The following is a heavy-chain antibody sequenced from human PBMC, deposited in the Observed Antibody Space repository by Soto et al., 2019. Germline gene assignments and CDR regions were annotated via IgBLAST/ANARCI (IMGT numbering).Heavy chain of an antibody. V-gene: IGHV4-4*07. CDR3: ARDSSGYYYLFDY. CDR1: GGSISSFY. D-gene: IGHD3-22*01. CDR2: VFTSGST. Sequence: PSETLSLTCTVSGGSISSFYWSWIRQPAGKELEWIGRVFTSGSTNYSPSLKSRVTMSIDTSKNQFSLRLTSVTAADTAVYYCARDSSGYYYLFDYWGQGTLATVSS. J-gene: IGHJ4*02.